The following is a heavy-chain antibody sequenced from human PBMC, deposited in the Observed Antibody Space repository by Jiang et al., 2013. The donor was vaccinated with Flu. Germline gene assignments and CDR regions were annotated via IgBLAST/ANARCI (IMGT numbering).Heavy chain of an antibody. Sequence: GAEVKKPGESLRISCKGFGYSYTSYWINWVRQMPGKGLEWMGRIDPSDSYTTYSPSFQGHVTFSVDKSIRTAYLQWNSLKASDTAMYYCARLDEDIVVVPATLYGMDVWGQGTTVTVSS. CDR3: ARLDEDIVVVPATLYGMDV. D-gene: IGHD2-2*01. V-gene: IGHV5-10-1*01. CDR1: GYSYTSYW. CDR2: IDPSDSYT. J-gene: IGHJ6*02.